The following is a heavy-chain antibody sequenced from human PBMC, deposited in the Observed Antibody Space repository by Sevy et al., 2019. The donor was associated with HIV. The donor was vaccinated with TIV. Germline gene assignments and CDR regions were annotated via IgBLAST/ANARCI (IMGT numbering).Heavy chain of an antibody. V-gene: IGHV4-39*02. J-gene: IGHJ4*02. D-gene: IGHD1-26*01. CDR3: VRREVSTESGWGPDI. CDR2: IYYRGHT. Sequence: WETLSLTCTVSGGSISSTTSYWGWIRQPPEKGLEWIGAIYYRGHTSYNPSLKNRVTISVDTSNNHFSLKVASVTAADTALYYGVRREVSTESGWGPDIWGRGTLVTVSS. CDR1: GGSISSTTSY.